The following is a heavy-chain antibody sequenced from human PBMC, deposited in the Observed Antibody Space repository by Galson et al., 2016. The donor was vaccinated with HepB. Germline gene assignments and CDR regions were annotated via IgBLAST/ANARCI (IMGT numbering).Heavy chain of an antibody. D-gene: IGHD6-13*01. CDR1: GFTFSNYA. CDR3: AKRGQQLVKDAFDV. CDR2: ISGSGGIT. Sequence: SLRLSCAASGFTFSNYAMNWVRQAPGKGLEWASGISGSGGITYYADSVKGRFTISRDNSKNTLYLQMISLRAEDTAVYYCAKRGQQLVKDAFDVWGQGTLVTVSS. J-gene: IGHJ3*01. V-gene: IGHV3-23*01.